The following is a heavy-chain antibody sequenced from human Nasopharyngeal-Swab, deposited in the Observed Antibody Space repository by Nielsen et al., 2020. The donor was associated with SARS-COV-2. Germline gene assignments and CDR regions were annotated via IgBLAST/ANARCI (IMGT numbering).Heavy chain of an antibody. J-gene: IGHJ5*02. CDR3: ARDSSGWRYWFDP. CDR2: INAGNGNT. Sequence: ASVKVSCKASGYTFTSYAMHWVRQAPGQRLEWMGWINAGNGNTKYSQKFQGRVTITRDTSASTAYMELSSLRSEDTAVYYCARDSSGWRYWFDPWDQGTLVTVSS. CDR1: GYTFTSYA. V-gene: IGHV1-3*01. D-gene: IGHD6-19*01.